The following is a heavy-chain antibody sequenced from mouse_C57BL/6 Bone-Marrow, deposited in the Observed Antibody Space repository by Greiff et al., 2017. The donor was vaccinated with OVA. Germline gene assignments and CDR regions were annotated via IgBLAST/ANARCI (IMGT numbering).Heavy chain of an antibody. CDR1: GFTFSSYG. Sequence: DVKLVESGGDLVKPGGSLKLSCAASGFTFSSYGMSWVRQTPDKRLEWVATISSGGSYTYYPDSVKGRFTISRDNAKNTLYLQMSSLKSEDTAMYYCARDSSGPYAMDYWGQGTSVTVSS. V-gene: IGHV5-6*02. J-gene: IGHJ4*01. CDR2: ISSGGSYT. CDR3: ARDSSGPYAMDY. D-gene: IGHD3-2*02.